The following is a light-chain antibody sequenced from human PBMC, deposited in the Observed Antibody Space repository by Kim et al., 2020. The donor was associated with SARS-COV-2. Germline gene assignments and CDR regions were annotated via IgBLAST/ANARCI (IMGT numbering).Light chain of an antibody. J-gene: IGLJ2*01. CDR1: NIGTKN. CDR2: RDI. CDR3: HVWDSSTVV. V-gene: IGLV3-9*01. Sequence: SYELTQPLSVSVALGQTARITCAGNNIGTKNVHWYQQKPGQAPVLVIFRDINRPSGIPERFSGSNSGNTDTLTITRVQAGDEADYYCHVWDSSTVVFGGG.